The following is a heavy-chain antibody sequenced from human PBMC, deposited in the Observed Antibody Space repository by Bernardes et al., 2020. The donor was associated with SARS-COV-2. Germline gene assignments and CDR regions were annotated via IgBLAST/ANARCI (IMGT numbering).Heavy chain of an antibody. J-gene: IGHJ6*04. CDR2: ISYDGSNK. V-gene: IGHV3-30*01. CDR1: GFAFSSYA. CDR3: ANVPPGMDV. Sequence: GGSLRLSCAASGFAFSSYAMHWVRKAPGKGLGGLAVISYDGSNKYYADSAKGRLTISRANPKNTLYLQMNILKAEDTAVYYCANVPPGMDVWGKGTTVTVSS.